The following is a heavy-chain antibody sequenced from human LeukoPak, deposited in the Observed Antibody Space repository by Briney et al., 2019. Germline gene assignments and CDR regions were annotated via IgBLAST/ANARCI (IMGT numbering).Heavy chain of an antibody. CDR2: INYSGTT. CDR1: GGSISSDSYY. Sequence: SETLSLTCTVSGGSISSDSYYWGWIRQPPGKGLEWIGSINYSGTTYYNPSLKSRVTISVDTSKNQFSLKVSSVTAADTAVYYCARRVPSGSGSYGNVWGQGTTVTVSS. J-gene: IGHJ6*02. V-gene: IGHV4-39*01. D-gene: IGHD3-10*01. CDR3: ARRVPSGSGSYGNV.